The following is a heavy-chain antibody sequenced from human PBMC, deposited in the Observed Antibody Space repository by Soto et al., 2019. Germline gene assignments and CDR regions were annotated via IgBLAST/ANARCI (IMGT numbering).Heavy chain of an antibody. CDR1: AGSIRSYY. Sequence: PSETLSLTCTVSAGSIRSYYWSWIRQPPGKGLEWIGYIYYSGSTNYNPSLKSRVTMSVDTSKNQFSLRLSSVTAADTAVYYCAREYEYCSGGSCQYYFDYSGQGTLVTVSS. D-gene: IGHD2-15*01. J-gene: IGHJ4*02. V-gene: IGHV4-59*12. CDR3: AREYEYCSGGSCQYYFDY. CDR2: IYYSGST.